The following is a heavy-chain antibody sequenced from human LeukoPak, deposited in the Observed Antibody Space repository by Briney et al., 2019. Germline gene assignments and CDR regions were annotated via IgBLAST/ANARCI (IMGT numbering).Heavy chain of an antibody. J-gene: IGHJ3*02. D-gene: IGHD2-15*01. CDR3: ARVKEGGRMNEYFDI. CDR1: GFTFSSYS. CDR2: ISSSSSTI. Sequence: GGSLRLSCAASGFTFSSYSMSWVRQAPGKGLEWVSYISSSSSTIYYADSVKGRFTISRDNAKNSLYLQMNSLRDEDTAVYYCARVKEGGRMNEYFDIWGQGTMVTVSS. V-gene: IGHV3-48*02.